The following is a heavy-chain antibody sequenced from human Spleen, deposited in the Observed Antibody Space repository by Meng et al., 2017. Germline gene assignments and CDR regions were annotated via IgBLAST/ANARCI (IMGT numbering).Heavy chain of an antibody. J-gene: IGHJ5*02. CDR1: GGSISTCGYY. CDR3: VRSSGWVRTGFDP. Sequence: QPQLQESGPGLVKPSEALSLTCSVSGGSISTCGYYWGWIRQPPGKGLEWIGSIGHSGTTYYTPSLRRRVTVSIDTSKNQFSLEVTSVTAADTAVYYCVRSSGWVRTGFDPWGQGTLVTVSS. V-gene: IGHV4-39*01. D-gene: IGHD6-19*01. CDR2: IGHSGTT.